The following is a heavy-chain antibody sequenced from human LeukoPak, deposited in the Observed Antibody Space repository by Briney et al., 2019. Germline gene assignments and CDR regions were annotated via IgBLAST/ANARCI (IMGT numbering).Heavy chain of an antibody. CDR2: IKSKTDGETT. Sequence: GGSLRLSCAASGFTFSNAWMSWVRQAPGKGLEWVGRIKSKTDGETTDYGEPVQGRFAISRDDSKNMLYLQMNSLTSEDAAMYYCTKDLPFTRGGVIVDWGQGTLVTVSS. V-gene: IGHV3-15*01. J-gene: IGHJ4*02. CDR3: TKDLPFTRGGVIVD. D-gene: IGHD3-16*01. CDR1: GFTFSNAW.